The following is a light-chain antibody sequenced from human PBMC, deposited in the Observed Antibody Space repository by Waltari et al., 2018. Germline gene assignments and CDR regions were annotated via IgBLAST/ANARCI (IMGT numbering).Light chain of an antibody. CDR2: GNN. CDR1: SSNIGAGYD. Sequence: QSVLTQPPSVSGAPGQRVTISCTGSSSNIGAGYDVHWYQHLPGTAPKLPIYGNNSRPSGVPDRFSGSKSGTSASLASTGLQAEDEADYYCQSYDSSLSGYVFGTGTKVTVL. CDR3: QSYDSSLSGYV. J-gene: IGLJ1*01. V-gene: IGLV1-40*01.